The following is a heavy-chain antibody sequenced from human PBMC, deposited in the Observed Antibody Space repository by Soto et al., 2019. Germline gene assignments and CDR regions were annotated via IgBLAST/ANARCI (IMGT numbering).Heavy chain of an antibody. CDR2: ISGSGDTT. V-gene: IGHV3-23*01. CDR3: ATGHPGGSCYWGLDC. Sequence: EVQLLESGGGFVQPGGSLRLSCAASGFTFSSCAMTWVRQAPGKGLEWVLCISGSGDTTYYADSVKGRFTTSRDTSKNTVDLDMNSLGADDRAEYYCATGHPGGSCYWGLDCWGQRALVTVSS. D-gene: IGHD2-15*01. J-gene: IGHJ4*02. CDR1: GFTFSSCA.